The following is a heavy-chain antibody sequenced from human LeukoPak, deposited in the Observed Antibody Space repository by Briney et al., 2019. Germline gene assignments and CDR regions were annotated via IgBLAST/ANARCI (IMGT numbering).Heavy chain of an antibody. CDR3: ARKPELRRILPGDSDYYMDV. V-gene: IGHV1-18*01. CDR1: GYTFTSYG. D-gene: IGHD2-15*01. Sequence: GASVKVSCKASGYTFTSYGISWVRQAPGQGLEWMGWISAYNGNTNYAQKLQGRVTMTTDTSTSTAYMKLRSLRSDDTAVYYCARKPELRRILPGDSDYYMDVWGKGTTVTVSS. CDR2: ISAYNGNT. J-gene: IGHJ6*03.